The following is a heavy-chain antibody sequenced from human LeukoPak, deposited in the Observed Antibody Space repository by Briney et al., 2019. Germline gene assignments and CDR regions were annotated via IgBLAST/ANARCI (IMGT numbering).Heavy chain of an antibody. D-gene: IGHD5-24*01. CDR3: ARRGWLHLGDDFDI. CDR2: IYYSGST. V-gene: IGHV4-59*08. J-gene: IGHJ3*02. Sequence: SETQSLTCTVSGGSISSYYWSWIRQAPGKGLEWIGYIYYSGSTNYNPYLKSRVTISVAMSKNQFSLKLSPVTAADTAVYSCARRGWLHLGDDFDIWGQGTMVTVSS. CDR1: GGSISSYY.